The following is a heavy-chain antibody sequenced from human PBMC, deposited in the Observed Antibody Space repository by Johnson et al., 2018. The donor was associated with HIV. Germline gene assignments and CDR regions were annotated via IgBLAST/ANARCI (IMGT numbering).Heavy chain of an antibody. J-gene: IGHJ3*02. CDR3: ASPSRGSGSYFGGAFDI. V-gene: IGHV3-23*04. D-gene: IGHD1-26*01. CDR1: GFTFDYYG. Sequence: MLLVESGGGVVRPGGSLRVSCAASGFTFDYYGMNWVRQAPGKGLEWVSTISGSGGSTYYADSVKGRFTISRDNPKNTLYLQMSSLSAEDTAVYYCASPSRGSGSYFGGAFDICGQGTMVTVSS. CDR2: ISGSGGST.